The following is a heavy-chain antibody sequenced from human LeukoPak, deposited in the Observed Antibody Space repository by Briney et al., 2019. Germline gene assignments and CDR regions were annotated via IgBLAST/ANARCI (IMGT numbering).Heavy chain of an antibody. Sequence: PGGSLKLSCAVSGFTFSGSAMHWVRQASGKGLEWVGRIRSKANSYATAYAASVKGKFTISRDDSKNTAYLQMNSLKAEDTAVYYCTRSTSDSSSSRFDYWGQGTLVTVSS. D-gene: IGHD3-22*01. CDR3: TRSTSDSSSSRFDY. J-gene: IGHJ4*02. CDR1: GFTFSGSA. V-gene: IGHV3-73*01. CDR2: IRSKANSYAT.